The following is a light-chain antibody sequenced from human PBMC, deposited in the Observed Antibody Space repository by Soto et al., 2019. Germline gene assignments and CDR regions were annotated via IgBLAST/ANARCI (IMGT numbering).Light chain of an antibody. J-gene: IGKJ5*01. V-gene: IGKV1-5*01. CDR2: DAS. CDR3: QQYNSYSPIT. Sequence: IQMTQSPSTPSASVGDRVTITCRASQSISSWLAWYQQKPGKAPKLLIYDASSLESGVPSRFSGSGSGTEFTLTISSLQPDDFATYYCQQYNSYSPITFGQGTRLEIK. CDR1: QSISSW.